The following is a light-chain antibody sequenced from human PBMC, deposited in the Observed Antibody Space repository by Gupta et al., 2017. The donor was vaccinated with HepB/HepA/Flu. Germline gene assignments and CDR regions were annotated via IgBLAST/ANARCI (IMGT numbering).Light chain of an antibody. CDR3: LQHNTYPPT. CDR1: QGIRSD. CDR2: AAS. V-gene: IGKV1-17*01. Sequence: EIQMTQSPASLSASVGDRITITCRASQGIRSDLNWYQQKPGKAPKHLIYAASSLQSGVPSRFSGSGSGTEFTLTISSLQPEDFATYYCLQHNTYPPTFGGGTRVEIK. J-gene: IGKJ4*01.